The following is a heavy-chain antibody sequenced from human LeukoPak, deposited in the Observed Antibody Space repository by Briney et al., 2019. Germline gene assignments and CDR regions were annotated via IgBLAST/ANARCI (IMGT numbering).Heavy chain of an antibody. J-gene: IGHJ5*02. CDR1: GGSISSSSYY. D-gene: IGHD4-11*01. V-gene: IGHV4-39*01. CDR2: IYYSGST. CDR3: ARHADYRRWFDP. Sequence: NSSETLSLTCTVSGGSISSSSYYWGWIRQPPGKGLEWIGSIYYSGSTYYNPSLKSRVTISVDTSKNQFSLKLSSVTAADTAVYYCARHADYRRWFDPWGQGTLVTVSS.